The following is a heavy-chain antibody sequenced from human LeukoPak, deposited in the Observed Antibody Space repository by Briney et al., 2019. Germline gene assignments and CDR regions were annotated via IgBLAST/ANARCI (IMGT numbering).Heavy chain of an antibody. CDR1: GFTFSNYA. J-gene: IGHJ6*04. CDR2: IKQDGSEK. V-gene: IGHV3-7*01. D-gene: IGHD3-10*02. Sequence: PGGSLRLSCAASGFTFSNYAMNWVRQAPGKGLEWVANIKQDGSEKYYLDSVKGRFTISRDNAKKSLYLQMNSLRAEDTAVYYCAELGITMIGGVWGKGTTVTISS. CDR3: AELGITMIGGV.